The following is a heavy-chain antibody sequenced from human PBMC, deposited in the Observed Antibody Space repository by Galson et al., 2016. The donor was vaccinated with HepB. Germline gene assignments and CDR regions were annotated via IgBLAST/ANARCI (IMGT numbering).Heavy chain of an antibody. Sequence: LRLSCAGTGFTFSSYGMYWVRQAPGKGLEWVSFISFDGSKEDYADSVKGRFTISRDIPKDTLFLQLNSLRGEDTAVYYCAKSRIAAHYHGMDVWGQGATVTVSS. CDR2: ISFDGSKE. J-gene: IGHJ6*02. CDR3: AKSRIAAHYHGMDV. D-gene: IGHD6-6*01. CDR1: GFTFSSYG. V-gene: IGHV3-30*18.